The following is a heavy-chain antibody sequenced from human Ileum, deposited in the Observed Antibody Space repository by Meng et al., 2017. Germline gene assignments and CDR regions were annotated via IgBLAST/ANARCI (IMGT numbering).Heavy chain of an antibody. CDR2: ISHSGSA. V-gene: IGHV4-4*02. D-gene: IGHD4-23*01. CDR3: ARHGGYSQDF. CDR1: SGSISSNTY. J-gene: IGHJ4*02. Sequence: QVQLPEPGPGLVRPSGTLSLTCAVSSGSISSNTYWSWVRQPPGKGLEWIGQISHSGSAYYNPSLKSRVTMSVDKSKSQFSLMLTSVTAADTAIYYCARHGGYSQDFWGQGTLVTVSS.